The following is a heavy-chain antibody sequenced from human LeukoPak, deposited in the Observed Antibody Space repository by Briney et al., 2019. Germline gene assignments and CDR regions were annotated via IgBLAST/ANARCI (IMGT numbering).Heavy chain of an antibody. D-gene: IGHD2-2*01. Sequence: GGSLRLSCAASGNYWMHWVRQAPGKGLVWVSHVNSDGSWTSHADSVKGRFTISKDNAKNTVYLQMNNLRTEDTAVHYCVSFYETNWGRGTLVTVSS. CDR1: GNYW. J-gene: IGHJ4*02. CDR2: VNSDGSWT. V-gene: IGHV3-74*01. CDR3: VSFYETN.